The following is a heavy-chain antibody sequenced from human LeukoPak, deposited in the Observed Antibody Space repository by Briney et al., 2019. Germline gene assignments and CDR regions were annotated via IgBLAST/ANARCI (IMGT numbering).Heavy chain of an antibody. V-gene: IGHV3-15*01. CDR1: GFTFSNAW. D-gene: IGHD6-6*01. Sequence: GGTLRLSCAASGFTFSNAWRSWIRQAPGKGLEWVGRIKSKTDGGKTDYAAPVKARLTISREDSKNTMHLQMNTLKTDDKAGYYGTGPGEYSSSSVIVCWGQGTLVTVSS. CDR2: IKSKTDGGKT. J-gene: IGHJ4*02. CDR3: TGPGEYSSSSVIVC.